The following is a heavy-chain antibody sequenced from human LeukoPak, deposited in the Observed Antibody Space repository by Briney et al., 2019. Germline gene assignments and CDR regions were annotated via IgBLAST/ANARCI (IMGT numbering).Heavy chain of an antibody. CDR2: FHPEDGET. CDR1: GYTLTESS. Sequence: ASVKVSCKVSGYTLTESSMHWVRQAPVKGLEWMGGFHPEDGETIYAQKFQGRVTMTRNTSISTAYMELSSLRSEGTAVYYCARISSRANSGSQSALFDYWGQGTLVTVSS. J-gene: IGHJ4*02. CDR3: ARISSRANSGSQSALFDY. V-gene: IGHV1-24*01. D-gene: IGHD5-12*01.